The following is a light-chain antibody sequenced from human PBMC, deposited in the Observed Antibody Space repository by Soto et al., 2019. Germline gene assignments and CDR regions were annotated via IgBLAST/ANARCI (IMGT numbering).Light chain of an antibody. CDR3: QQFQSYALT. CDR2: DAS. CDR1: QGISSA. Sequence: AIQLTQSPSSLSASVGDRVTITCRASQGISSALAWYQHKPGRAPRLLIYDASSLQSGVPSRFSGSGSRTDFTLTISSLQPEDFATYYCQQFQSYALTFGGGTKLEIK. V-gene: IGKV1-13*02. J-gene: IGKJ4*01.